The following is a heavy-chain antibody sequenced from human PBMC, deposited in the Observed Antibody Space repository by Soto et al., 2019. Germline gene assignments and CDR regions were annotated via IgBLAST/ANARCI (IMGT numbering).Heavy chain of an antibody. CDR2: IKSDGSEK. CDR1: GFTFYTYW. D-gene: IGHD2-8*01. Sequence: EVQLVESGGGLVQPGGSLRLSCGASGFTFYTYWMNWVRQAPGMGLEWVANIKSDGSEKYYVDSVKGRFTISRDNXXXXXXXXXXXXXXXXXXXYHCMTDHGGWWGPGTLVTVS. J-gene: IGHJ4*02. V-gene: IGHV3-7*01. CDR3: MTDHGGW.